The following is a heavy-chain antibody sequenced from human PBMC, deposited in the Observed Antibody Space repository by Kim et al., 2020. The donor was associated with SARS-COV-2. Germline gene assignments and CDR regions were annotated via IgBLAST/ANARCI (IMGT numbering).Heavy chain of an antibody. CDR2: T. V-gene: IGHV4-59*01. D-gene: IGHD3-10*01. Sequence: TNSTPSLKSGVTLTVDTSNNQFALKLCSVTAADTAVYYCARVVGYYFDYWGQGTLVTVSS. J-gene: IGHJ4*02. CDR3: ARVVGYYFDY.